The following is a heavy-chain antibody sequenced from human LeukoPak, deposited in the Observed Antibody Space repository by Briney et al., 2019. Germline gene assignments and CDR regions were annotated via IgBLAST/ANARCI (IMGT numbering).Heavy chain of an antibody. CDR3: ASEEEYYYDSSATSFGY. V-gene: IGHV3-23*01. CDR2: VSGSGGST. J-gene: IGHJ4*02. Sequence: GGSLRLSCAASGFTFSSYAMSWVRQAPGKGLEWVSAVSGSGGSTYYADSVKGRFTISRDNSKNTLYLQMNSLRAEDTAVYYCASEEEYYYDSSATSFGYWGQGTLVTVSS. D-gene: IGHD3-22*01. CDR1: GFTFSSYA.